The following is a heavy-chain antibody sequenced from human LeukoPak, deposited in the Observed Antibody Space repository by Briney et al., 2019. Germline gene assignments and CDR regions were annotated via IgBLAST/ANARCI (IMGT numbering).Heavy chain of an antibody. CDR1: GFTFSSYW. V-gene: IGHV3-7*01. CDR3: ARDRALYDSRRGYYYTEDDY. D-gene: IGHD3-22*01. CDR2: IKQDGSEK. J-gene: IGHJ4*02. Sequence: PGGSLRLSCAASGFTFSSYWMSWVRQAPGKGLEWVANIKQDGSEKYYVDSVKGRFTTSRDNAKSSLYLQMNSLRGDDTAVYYCARDRALYDSRRGYYYTEDDYWGQGTLVTVSS.